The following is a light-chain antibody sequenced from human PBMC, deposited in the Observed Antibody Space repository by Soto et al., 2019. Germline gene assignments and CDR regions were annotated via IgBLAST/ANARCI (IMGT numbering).Light chain of an antibody. Sequence: QSVLTQPPSASGAPGQRVTISFSGSSSNIGGNIVNWFQHLPGTAPKLLMYANNQRPSGVPDRFSGSKAGTSASLAISGLQSEDEADYFCAAWDDALSGPVFGGGTKLTVL. V-gene: IGLV1-44*01. CDR2: ANN. CDR3: AAWDDALSGPV. CDR1: SSNIGGNI. J-gene: IGLJ2*01.